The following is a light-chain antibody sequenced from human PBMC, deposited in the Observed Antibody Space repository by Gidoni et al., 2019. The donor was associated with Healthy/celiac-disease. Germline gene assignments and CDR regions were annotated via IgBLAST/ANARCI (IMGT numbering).Light chain of an antibody. Sequence: EIVLTQSPGTLSLSPGERATLSCRASQSVSSSYLAWYQQKPGQAPRLLIDGASSRATGIPDRFSGSGSGTDFTLTISRLEPEDFAVYYCQQYGSSPLTFXPXTKVDIK. CDR2: GAS. CDR1: QSVSSSY. J-gene: IGKJ3*01. CDR3: QQYGSSPLT. V-gene: IGKV3-20*01.